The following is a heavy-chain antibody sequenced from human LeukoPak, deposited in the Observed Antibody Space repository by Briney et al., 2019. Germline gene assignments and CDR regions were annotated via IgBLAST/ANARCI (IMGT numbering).Heavy chain of an antibody. CDR1: GYTFTGYY. Sequence: ASVKVSCKASGYTFTGYYMHWVRQAPGQGLEWMGWINPNSGGTNYAQKFQGRVTMTRDTSISTAYMELSRLRSDDTVVYYCARERTHCSSTSCSDAFDIWGQGTMVTVSS. J-gene: IGHJ3*02. CDR2: INPNSGGT. V-gene: IGHV1-2*02. CDR3: ARERTHCSSTSCSDAFDI. D-gene: IGHD2-2*01.